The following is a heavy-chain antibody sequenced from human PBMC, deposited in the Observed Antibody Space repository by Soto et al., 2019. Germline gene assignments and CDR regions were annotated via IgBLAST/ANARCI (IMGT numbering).Heavy chain of an antibody. D-gene: IGHD3-3*01. Sequence: PGGSLRLSCAASGFTLSDYYMTWIRQAPGKGLECISYISSSSSYRNYAVSVKGRFTISRDNAKKLVRLQMNSLRAEDTAVYYCARAGLRFMEWTGDGMDVWGQGTTVTVSS. V-gene: IGHV3-11*06. CDR2: ISSSSSYR. J-gene: IGHJ6*02. CDR3: ARAGLRFMEWTGDGMDV. CDR1: GFTLSDYY.